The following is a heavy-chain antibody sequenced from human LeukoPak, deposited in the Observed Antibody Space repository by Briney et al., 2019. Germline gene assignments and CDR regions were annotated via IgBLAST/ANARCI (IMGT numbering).Heavy chain of an antibody. Sequence: SETLSLTCTVSGGSISSSSYYWGWIRQPPGKGLEWIGSIYYSGSTYYNPSLKSRVTISVDTSKNQFSLKLSSVTAADTAVYYCARHPGYSSGWYVVGGFDPWGQGTLVTVSS. CDR1: GGSISSSSYY. CDR3: ARHPGYSSGWYVVGGFDP. J-gene: IGHJ5*02. D-gene: IGHD6-19*01. CDR2: IYYSGST. V-gene: IGHV4-39*01.